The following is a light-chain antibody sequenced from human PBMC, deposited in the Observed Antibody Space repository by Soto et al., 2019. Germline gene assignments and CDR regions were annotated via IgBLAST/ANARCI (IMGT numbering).Light chain of an antibody. CDR1: QGIGND. CDR3: LQDHNDPLV. V-gene: IGKV1-6*02. J-gene: IGKJ4*01. CDR2: AAA. Sequence: AIQMAQSPSSLSASVGDRVTITCRASQGIGNDVGWFQQKPGKAPKLLIYAAATLQSGVPSRFSGSRSGTDFTLTISSLQPEDFATYYCLQDHNDPLVFGGGTKVEIK.